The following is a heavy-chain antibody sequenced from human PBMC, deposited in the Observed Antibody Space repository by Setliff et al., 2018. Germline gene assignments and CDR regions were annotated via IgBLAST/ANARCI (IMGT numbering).Heavy chain of an antibody. CDR1: GGSISSYY. Sequence: LSLTCTVSGGSISSYYWSWIRQPAGKGLEWIGHIYIGGSANCNPSLKSRVTMSIDTSKNQFSLKLNSVTAADMAVYYCAREQWLDPPGYYYMDVWAKGTTVAVSS. D-gene: IGHD6-19*01. J-gene: IGHJ6*03. CDR3: AREQWLDPPGYYYMDV. V-gene: IGHV4-4*07. CDR2: IYIGGSA.